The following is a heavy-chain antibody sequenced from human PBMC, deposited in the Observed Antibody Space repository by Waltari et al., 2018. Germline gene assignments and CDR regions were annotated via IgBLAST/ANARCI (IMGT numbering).Heavy chain of an antibody. CDR1: GYTFTGYY. Sequence: QVQLVQSGAEVKKPGASVKVSCKASGYTFTGYYMHWVRQAPGQGLEWMGCINPNRGGTNYAQKCQGRVTMTRDTSISTAYMELSRLRSDDTAVYYCARLGSSSSGNYWGQGTLVTVSS. V-gene: IGHV1-2*02. CDR3: ARLGSSSSGNY. D-gene: IGHD6-6*01. J-gene: IGHJ4*02. CDR2: INPNRGGT.